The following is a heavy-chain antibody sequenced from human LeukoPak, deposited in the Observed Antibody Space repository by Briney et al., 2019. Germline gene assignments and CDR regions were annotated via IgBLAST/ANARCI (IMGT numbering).Heavy chain of an antibody. Sequence: GGALRLSCATSGFPFSDFPLTGVRQPPGRGREWISTTNSGGTNTYYAESVKGRFTISRDNSKNALYLQMSSLRVEDTAIYYCAKQSYARSLGEGGPGTLVTVSS. D-gene: IGHD2-8*01. CDR1: GFPFSDFP. V-gene: IGHV3-23*01. CDR2: TNSGGTNT. CDR3: AKQSYARSLGE. J-gene: IGHJ4*02.